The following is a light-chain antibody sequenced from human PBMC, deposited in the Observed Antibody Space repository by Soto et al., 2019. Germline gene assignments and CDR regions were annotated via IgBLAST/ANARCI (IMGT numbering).Light chain of an antibody. CDR3: AAWDDSLNGFYV. Sequence: QSALTQPPSASGSPGQSVTISCTGTSSDVGGYNYVSWYQQHPGRAPRLMIYEVNKRPSGVPDRFSGSKSGTSASLSIGGLHSEDVADYYCAAWDDSLNGFYVFGIGTKLTVL. J-gene: IGLJ1*01. CDR2: EVN. CDR1: SSDVGGYNY. V-gene: IGLV2-8*01.